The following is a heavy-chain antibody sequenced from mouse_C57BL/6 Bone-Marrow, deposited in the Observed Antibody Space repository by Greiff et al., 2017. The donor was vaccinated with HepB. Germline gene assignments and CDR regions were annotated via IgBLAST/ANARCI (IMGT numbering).Heavy chain of an antibody. D-gene: IGHD2-4*01. CDR2: IDPSDSYT. V-gene: IGHV1-50*01. Sequence: VQLQQPGAELVKPGASVKLSCKASGYTFTSYWMQWVKQRPGQGLEWIGEIDPSDSYTNYNQKFKGKATLTVDTSSSTAYMQLSSLTSEDSAVYYCASLYYDYDWYFDVWGTGTTVTVSS. CDR1: GYTFTSYW. CDR3: ASLYYDYDWYFDV. J-gene: IGHJ1*03.